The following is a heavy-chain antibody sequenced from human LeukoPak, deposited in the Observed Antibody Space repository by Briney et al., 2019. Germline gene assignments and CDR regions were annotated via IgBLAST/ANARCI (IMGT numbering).Heavy chain of an antibody. V-gene: IGHV3-23*01. CDR2: ISCSGGST. Sequence: PGGSLRLSCAASGFTFSSYAMSWVRQAPGKGLEWVSAISCSGGSTYYADSVKGRFTISRDNSKNTLYLQMNSLRAEDTAVYYCAKDVRPRMIYSGSRGFHYWGQGTLVTVSS. D-gene: IGHD1-26*01. CDR3: AKDVRPRMIYSGSRGFHY. CDR1: GFTFSSYA. J-gene: IGHJ4*02.